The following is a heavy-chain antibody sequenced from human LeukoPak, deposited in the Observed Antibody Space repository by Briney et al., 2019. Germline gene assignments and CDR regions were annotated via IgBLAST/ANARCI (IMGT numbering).Heavy chain of an antibody. Sequence: PGGSLRLSCAASGFTFSSYSMNWVRQAPEKGLEWVSSISSSSSYIYYADSVKGRFTISRDNSKNTLYLQMNSLRAEDTAVYYCARYYGSGSYYMDYGGQGTLVTVSS. V-gene: IGHV3-21*01. CDR1: GFTFSSYS. CDR2: ISSSSSYI. CDR3: ARYYGSGSYYMDY. J-gene: IGHJ4*02. D-gene: IGHD3-10*01.